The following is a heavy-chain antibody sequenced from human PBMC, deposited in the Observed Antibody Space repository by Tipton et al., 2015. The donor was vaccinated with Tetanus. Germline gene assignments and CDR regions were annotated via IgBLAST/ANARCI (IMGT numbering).Heavy chain of an antibody. CDR1: GGPVSSSNW. Sequence: GLVKPSGTLSLTCDVSGGPVSSSNWWSWVRQAPEKGLEWIGEIYYSGTTNYNPSLKSRVTISTDKSKNQVSLRLNSVTAADTAVYFCARTPDYYYGMDVWGQGTTVTVSS. J-gene: IGHJ6*02. V-gene: IGHV4-4*02. CDR2: IYYSGTT. CDR3: ARTPDYYYGMDV.